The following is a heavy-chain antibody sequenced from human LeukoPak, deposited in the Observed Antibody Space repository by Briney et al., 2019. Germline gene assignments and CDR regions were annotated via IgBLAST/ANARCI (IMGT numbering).Heavy chain of an antibody. CDR1: GFTFSSYA. D-gene: IGHD3-3*01. V-gene: IGHV3-23*01. J-gene: IGHJ4*02. Sequence: GGSLRLSCAASGFTFSSYAMSWVRQAPGKGLEWVSAISGSGGSTYYADSVKGRFTISRDNSKNTLYLQMNSLRAEDTAVYYCARSGSPLPYFDYWGQGTPVTVSS. CDR3: ARSGSPLPYFDY. CDR2: ISGSGGST.